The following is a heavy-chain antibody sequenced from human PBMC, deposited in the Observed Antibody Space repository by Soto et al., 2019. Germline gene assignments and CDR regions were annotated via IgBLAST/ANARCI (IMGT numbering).Heavy chain of an antibody. Sequence: GGSLRLSCAASGFTFSSYAMHWVRQAPGKGLEWVAVISYDGSNKYYADSVKGRFTIFRDNSKNTQYLQLNSLRAEDTAVYYCAKESPPFSSGPIDYWGQGTLVTVSS. V-gene: IGHV3-30-3*01. CDR1: GFTFSSYA. CDR2: ISYDGSNK. J-gene: IGHJ4*02. D-gene: IGHD3-22*01. CDR3: AKESPPFSSGPIDY.